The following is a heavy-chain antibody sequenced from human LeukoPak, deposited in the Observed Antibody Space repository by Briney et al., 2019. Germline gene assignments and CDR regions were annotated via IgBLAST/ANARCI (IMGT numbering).Heavy chain of an antibody. CDR1: GFTFSYYN. J-gene: IGHJ5*02. CDR3: ARAVIVVAAATQRNWFDP. CDR2: INHSGIT. Sequence: PGGSLRLSCAASGFTFSYYNMNWVRQTPGKGLEWIGEINHSGITDYNPSLRSRVTISVDTSKNQFSLKLSSVTAADTAIYYCARAVIVVAAATQRNWFDPWGQGTLVTVSS. V-gene: IGHV4-34*01. D-gene: IGHD2-15*01.